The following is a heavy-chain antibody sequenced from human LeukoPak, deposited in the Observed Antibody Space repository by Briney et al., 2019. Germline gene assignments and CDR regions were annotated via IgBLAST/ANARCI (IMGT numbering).Heavy chain of an antibody. Sequence: GGSLRLSCVGSGFTSIAYALTWARQAPGKGLEWVSGISGGGVTTHYADSVKGRFTISRDNSKNTLYLQMNSLRADDTAIYYCARNQQLGGHSYYYYGMDVWGQGTTVTVSS. V-gene: IGHV3-23*01. CDR1: GFTSIAYA. CDR2: ISGGGVTT. J-gene: IGHJ6*02. D-gene: IGHD3-16*01. CDR3: ARNQQLGGHSYYYYGMDV.